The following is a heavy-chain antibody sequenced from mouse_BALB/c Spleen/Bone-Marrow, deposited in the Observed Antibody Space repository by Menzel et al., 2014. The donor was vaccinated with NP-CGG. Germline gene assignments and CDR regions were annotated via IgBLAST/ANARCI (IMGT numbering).Heavy chain of an antibody. CDR1: GFNIKDTY. CDR2: IDPANGNT. V-gene: IGHV14-3*02. Sequence: EVKLMESGAELVKPGASVKLSCTASGFNIKDTYMHWVKQRPEQGLEWTGRIDPANGNTKYDPKFQGKATITADTSANTAYLQLSSLTSEDTAVYYCASYYYGSSSFAYWGQGTLVTVSA. J-gene: IGHJ3*01. D-gene: IGHD1-1*01. CDR3: ASYYYGSSSFAY.